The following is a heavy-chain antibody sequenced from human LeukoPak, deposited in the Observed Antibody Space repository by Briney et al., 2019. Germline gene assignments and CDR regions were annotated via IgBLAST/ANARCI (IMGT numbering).Heavy chain of an antibody. CDR2: ISGYNGST. D-gene: IGHD3-22*01. CDR3: ARDLTHRRNYDNSGYQIVPAF. CDR1: GYTFTSYY. Sequence: ASVKVSCKASGYTFTSYYMHWVRQAPGQGLEWMGWISGYNGSTKYVQKFQGRVTMTTDTSTSTAYMELRSLRSDDTAVYYCARDLTHRRNYDNSGYQIVPAFWGQGTLVTVSS. J-gene: IGHJ4*02. V-gene: IGHV1-18*04.